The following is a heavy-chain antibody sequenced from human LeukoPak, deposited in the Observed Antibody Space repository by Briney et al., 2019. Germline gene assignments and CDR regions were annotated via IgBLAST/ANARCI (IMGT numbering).Heavy chain of an antibody. V-gene: IGHV1-69*06. J-gene: IGHJ3*01. D-gene: IGHD1-26*01. CDR3: ARDAQWELRAFDV. CDR1: GGRFKSYG. Sequence: SVKVSCKTTGGRFKSYGFSWVRQAPGQGLEWMGGIIPVFDRPTYAQKFEGRVTITADKSTNTTYMEISSMTSDDTAVYCCARDAQWELRAFDVWGQGTVVIVSS. CDR2: IIPVFDRP.